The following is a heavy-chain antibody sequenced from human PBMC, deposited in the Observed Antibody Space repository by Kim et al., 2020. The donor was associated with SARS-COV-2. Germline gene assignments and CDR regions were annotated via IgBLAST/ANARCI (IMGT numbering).Heavy chain of an antibody. V-gene: IGHV3-23*01. J-gene: IGHJ6*02. D-gene: IGHD3-9*01. CDR3: AKGQEDYDILTDVPPVYYYYGMDV. CDR2: ISGSGGST. CDR1: GFTFSSYA. Sequence: GGSLRLSCAASGFTFSSYAMSWVRQAPGKGLEWVSAISGSGGSTYYADSVKGRFTISRDNSKNTLYLQMNSLRAEDTAVYYCAKGQEDYDILTDVPPVYYYYGMDVWGQGTTVTVSS.